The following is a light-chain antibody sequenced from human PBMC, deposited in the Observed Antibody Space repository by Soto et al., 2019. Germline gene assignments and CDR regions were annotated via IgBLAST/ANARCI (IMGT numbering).Light chain of an antibody. J-gene: IGKJ1*01. CDR2: GAS. CDR1: QSISSN. V-gene: IGKV3-15*01. CDR3: QQYNTWRT. Sequence: EILMTQSPATLSVSPGERATLSCRASQSISSNLAWFQQKPGQAPRLLIYGASTRAAGIPARFSGSGSGTEFTLTISSLQSEDFAVYYCQQYNTWRTFGQGTKVDNK.